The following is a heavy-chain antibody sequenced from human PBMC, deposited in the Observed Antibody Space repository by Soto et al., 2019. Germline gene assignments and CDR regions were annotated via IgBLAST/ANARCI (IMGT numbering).Heavy chain of an antibody. J-gene: IGHJ6*02. D-gene: IGHD3-10*02. Sequence: QVQLVQSGAEVKKPGASVKVSCKASGYTFTSYDINWVRQATGQGLEWMGWMNPNSGNTAYAQKLKGRVTMTRNTSISTECRELGSVISEDTAVYYCAREVVRGMDVWGPGNTVNVSS. V-gene: IGHV1-8*01. CDR2: MNPNSGNT. CDR3: AREVVRGMDV. CDR1: GYTFTSYD.